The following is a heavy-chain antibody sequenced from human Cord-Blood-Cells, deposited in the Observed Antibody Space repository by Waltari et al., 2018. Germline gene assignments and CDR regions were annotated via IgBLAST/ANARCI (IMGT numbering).Heavy chain of an antibody. Sequence: QVQLQESGPGLVKPSETLPLPCAVSGSSISSGYYWGWTRQPPGKGLEWIGSIYHSGSTYYNPSLKSRVTISVDTSKNQFSLKLSSVTAADTAVYYCARVGANYYDSSGYAFDIWGQGTMVTVSS. D-gene: IGHD3-22*01. CDR3: ARVGANYYDSSGYAFDI. V-gene: IGHV4-38-2*01. CDR1: GSSISSGYY. J-gene: IGHJ3*02. CDR2: IYHSGST.